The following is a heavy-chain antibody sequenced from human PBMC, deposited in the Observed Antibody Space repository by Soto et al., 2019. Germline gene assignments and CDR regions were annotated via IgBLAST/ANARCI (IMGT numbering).Heavy chain of an antibody. CDR2: IYYSGST. V-gene: IGHV4-39*01. CDR1: GGSISSSSYY. J-gene: IGHJ4*02. D-gene: IGHD3-22*01. Sequence: PSETLSLTCTVSGGSISSSSYYWGWIRQPPGKGLEWIGSIYYSGSTYYNPSLKSRVTISVDTSKSQFSLKLSSVTAADTAVYYCAGTAVITANYFDYWGQGTLVTVSS. CDR3: AGTAVITANYFDY.